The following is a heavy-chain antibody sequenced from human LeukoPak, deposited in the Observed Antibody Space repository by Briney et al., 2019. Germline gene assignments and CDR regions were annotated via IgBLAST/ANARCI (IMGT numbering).Heavy chain of an antibody. V-gene: IGHV3-7*01. CDR1: GFTFRTYW. Sequence: PGGSLRLSCAASGFTFRTYWMSWVRQAPGKGLEWVANIKYDGSEKYYVGSVKGRFTISRDNAKNSLYLQMNNVRAEDTAVYYCASSFLDDFWSGHFWGQGTLVTVSS. D-gene: IGHD3-3*01. J-gene: IGHJ4*02. CDR3: ASSFLDDFWSGHF. CDR2: IKYDGSEK.